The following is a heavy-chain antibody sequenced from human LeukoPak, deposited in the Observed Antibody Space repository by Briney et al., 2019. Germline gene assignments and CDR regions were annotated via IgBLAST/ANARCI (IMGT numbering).Heavy chain of an antibody. CDR2: INHSGNT. Sequence: SETLSLTCAVSGGSFSGYYWSWLRQSPGKGLEGIGEINHSGNTNYNQSLKSRVTISVDTSNNQFSLKLSSVTAADTAVYYCATSLTTVTHYYYYMDVWGKGTTVTISS. D-gene: IGHD4-11*01. V-gene: IGHV4-34*01. J-gene: IGHJ6*03. CDR1: GGSFSGYY. CDR3: ATSLTTVTHYYYYMDV.